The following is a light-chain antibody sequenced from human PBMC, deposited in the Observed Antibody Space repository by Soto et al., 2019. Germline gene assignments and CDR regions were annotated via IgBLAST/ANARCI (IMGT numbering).Light chain of an antibody. J-gene: IGLJ3*02. V-gene: IGLV1-40*01. CDR3: QSYDSSLSVWV. CDR1: SSNIGAGYD. Sequence: QSALTQPPSVSGAPGQRVTISCTGSSSNIGAGYDVHWYHQLPGTAPKLLIYGNNNRPSGVPDRFSGSRSGTSASLAITGLQAEDEADYYCQSYDSSLSVWVFGGWPKLTVL. CDR2: GNN.